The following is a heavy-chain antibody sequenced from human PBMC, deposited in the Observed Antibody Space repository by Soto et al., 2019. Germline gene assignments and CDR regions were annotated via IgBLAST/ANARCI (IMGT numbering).Heavy chain of an antibody. CDR3: ATDPWDDGGVTLDS. Sequence: QVQLVQSGAEVKQPGASVKVSCKPSGYTFTNYFIQWLRQAPGQRLEWMGWINPHDGGTNYAQKFQGRLAVTSDTSISTAYMELSSLTSDDTAVYYCATDPWDDGGVTLDSWGQGTLVTVSS. V-gene: IGHV1-2*02. J-gene: IGHJ5*01. D-gene: IGHD1-1*01. CDR2: INPHDGGT. CDR1: GYTFTNYF.